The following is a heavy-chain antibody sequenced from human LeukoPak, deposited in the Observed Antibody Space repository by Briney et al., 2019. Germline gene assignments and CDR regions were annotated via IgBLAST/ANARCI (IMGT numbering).Heavy chain of an antibody. D-gene: IGHD3-10*01. CDR2: TSSDLNVK. V-gene: IGHV3-30-3*01. J-gene: IGHJ4*02. Sequence: GGSLRLSCAASGFTFRNYVIHWVCQAPGKGLEWVAVTSSDLNVKLYADSVKGRFTISRDNSRSTLYLQMNSLRPEDTAIYYCAREGYYGSGSPPSLYFDYWGQGTLVTVSS. CDR1: GFTFRNYV. CDR3: AREGYYGSGSPPSLYFDY.